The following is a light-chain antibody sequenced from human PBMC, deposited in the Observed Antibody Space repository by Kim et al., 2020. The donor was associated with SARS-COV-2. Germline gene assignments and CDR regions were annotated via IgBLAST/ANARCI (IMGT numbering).Light chain of an antibody. V-gene: IGLV6-57*01. CDR3: QSYDSNTPWV. Sequence: TVTISCTRSTGSIASNYVHGYQQRPGSSPTTVIYGDDQRPYGVPDRFSGSIDSSSNSASLTVSGLKTEDEADYYCQSYDSNTPWVFGGGTQLTVL. CDR1: TGSIASNY. J-gene: IGLJ3*02. CDR2: GDD.